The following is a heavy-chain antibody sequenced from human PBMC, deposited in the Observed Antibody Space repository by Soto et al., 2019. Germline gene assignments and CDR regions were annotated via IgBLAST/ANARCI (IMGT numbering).Heavy chain of an antibody. CDR3: AKPRCRGGRCYSGGAFDY. J-gene: IGHJ4*02. Sequence: PGGSLRLSCAASGFTFSSYAMSWVRQAPGKGLEWVSAISGSGGSTYYADSVKGRFTISRDNSKNTLYLQMNSLRAEDTAVYYCAKPRCRGGRCYSGGAFDYWGQGTLLTVS. CDR2: ISGSGGST. D-gene: IGHD2-15*01. CDR1: GFTFSSYA. V-gene: IGHV3-23*01.